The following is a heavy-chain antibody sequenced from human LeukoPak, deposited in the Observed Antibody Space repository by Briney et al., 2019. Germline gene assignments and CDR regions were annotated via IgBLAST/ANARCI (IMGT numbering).Heavy chain of an antibody. V-gene: IGHV4-34*01. CDR3: ARGSGWSYYYYGMDV. CDR2: INHSGST. D-gene: IGHD6-19*01. J-gene: IGHJ6*02. Sequence: SETLSLTCAVYGGSFSGYYWSWIRQPPGKGLEWIGEINHSGSTNYNPSLKSRVTILVDTSKNQFSLKLSSVTAADTAVYYCARGSGWSYYYYGMDVWGQGTTVTVSS. CDR1: GGSFSGYY.